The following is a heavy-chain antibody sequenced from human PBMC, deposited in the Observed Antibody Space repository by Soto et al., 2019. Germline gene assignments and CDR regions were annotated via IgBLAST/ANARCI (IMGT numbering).Heavy chain of an antibody. CDR2: INDRGSI. Sequence: QVQLQQWGAGPLRPLETLSLTCGVSGGSFSGYYWAWIRQSPGNGLEWIGEINDRGSINYNPSLKSRVSISVDTSKNHYSLNLRSVTAADTAVYYCARESHDSLTGPPWVWYFDLWGRGTLVTVSS. CDR3: ARESHDSLTGPPWVWYFDL. V-gene: IGHV4-34*01. CDR1: GGSFSGYY. D-gene: IGHD3-9*01. J-gene: IGHJ2*01.